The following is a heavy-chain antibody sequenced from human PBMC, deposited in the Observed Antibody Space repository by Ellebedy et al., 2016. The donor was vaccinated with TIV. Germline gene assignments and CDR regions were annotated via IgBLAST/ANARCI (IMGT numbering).Heavy chain of an antibody. CDR2: IRSNGGST. D-gene: IGHD2-15*01. Sequence: GGSLRLSCSASGFNFSSYAMHWVRQAPGKGLEYGSAIRSNGGSTYYADSVKGRFTISRDNSKNTLYLQMSSLRAEDTAVYYCVKLYSSYCSGGSCYSSLAVAVDYWGQGTLVTVSS. CDR3: VKLYSSYCSGGSCYSSLAVAVDY. V-gene: IGHV3-64D*06. J-gene: IGHJ4*02. CDR1: GFNFSSYA.